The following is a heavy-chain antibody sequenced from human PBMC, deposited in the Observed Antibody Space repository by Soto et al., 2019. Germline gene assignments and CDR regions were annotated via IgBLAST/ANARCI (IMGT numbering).Heavy chain of an antibody. CDR2: ISSSGSTI. V-gene: IGHV3-11*01. CDR1: GFTFSDYY. D-gene: IGHD3-10*01. J-gene: IGHJ6*02. Sequence: GGSLRLSCAASGFTFSDYYMSWIRQAPGKGLEWVSYISSSGSTIYYADSVKGRFTISRDNAKNSLYLQMNSLRAEDTAVYYCARASVRITMVRGVEKYPMDVWGQGTTVTVSS. CDR3: ARASVRITMVRGVEKYPMDV.